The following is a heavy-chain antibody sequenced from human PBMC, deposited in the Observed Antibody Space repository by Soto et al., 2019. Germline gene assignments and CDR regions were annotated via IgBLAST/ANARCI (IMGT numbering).Heavy chain of an antibody. J-gene: IGHJ6*02. Sequence: ASVKVSCKASGYSFTDYHIHWVRQAPGQGLEWLGRINPKSGGTSTAQKFQGWVTMTTDTSISTASMELTRLTSDDTAIYYCARGDSTDCSNGVCSFFYNHDMEVSGQGNTVTVSS. CDR2: INPKSGGT. CDR1: GYSFTDYH. V-gene: IGHV1-2*04. CDR3: ARGDSTDCSNGVCSFFYNHDMEV. D-gene: IGHD2-8*01.